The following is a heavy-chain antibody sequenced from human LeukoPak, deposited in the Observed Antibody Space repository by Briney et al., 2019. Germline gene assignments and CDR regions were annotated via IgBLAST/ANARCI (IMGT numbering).Heavy chain of an antibody. V-gene: IGHV4-38-2*01. D-gene: IGHD2/OR15-2a*01. CDR3: ASLPANTLDHDY. CDR1: GYSISSSYY. CDR2: SYHSGCN. J-gene: IGHJ4*02. Sequence: SETLTLTCAVSGYSISSSYYWGWIRQPPGKGLERTWTSYHSGCNQYNPSLKSRVTLSRDTSKNQFSLKQRSVSAADTAVFYCASLPANTLDHDYWGQGTLVTVSS.